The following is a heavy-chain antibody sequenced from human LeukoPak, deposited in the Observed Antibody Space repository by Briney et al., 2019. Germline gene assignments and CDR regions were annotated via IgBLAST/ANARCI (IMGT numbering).Heavy chain of an antibody. CDR3: AKDRPTVYSSSWLHFLDS. Sequence: GGSLRLSCAASGFTFSSYGMIWVRQAPGKGVEWVSGISGSGGSTYVADSVKGRFTVSRGNSKNTLYLQMNSLRADDTAVYYCAKDRPTVYSSSWLHFLDSWGQGTLVTVSS. CDR1: GFTFSSYG. J-gene: IGHJ4*02. V-gene: IGHV3-23*01. D-gene: IGHD6-13*01. CDR2: ISGSGGST.